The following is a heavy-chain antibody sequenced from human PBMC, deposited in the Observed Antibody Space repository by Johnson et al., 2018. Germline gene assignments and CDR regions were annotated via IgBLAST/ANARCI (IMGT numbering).Heavy chain of an antibody. V-gene: IGHV3-15*01. D-gene: IGHD1-26*01. CDR3: TTEREWELLSLDY. Sequence: VQLVESGGGLVKPGGSLRLSCAASGFTFSNAWMSWVRQAPGKGLEWVGRIKSKTDGGTTDYAAPVKGRFTISRDDSKNTLYLQKNSLKTEDTAVYYCTTEREWELLSLDYWGQGTLVTVSS. CDR2: IKSKTDGGTT. CDR1: GFTFSNAW. J-gene: IGHJ4*02.